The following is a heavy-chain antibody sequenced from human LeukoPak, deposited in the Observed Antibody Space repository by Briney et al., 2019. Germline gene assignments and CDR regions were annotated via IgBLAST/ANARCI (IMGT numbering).Heavy chain of an antibody. D-gene: IGHD6-13*01. Sequence: GGSLRLSCSASGFIFNDAWMTWVRQAPGKGLEWVSAISGSGGSTYYADSVKGRFTISRDNSKNTLYLQMNSLRAEDTAAYYCAKTIATSATGYWGQGTLVTVSS. CDR3: AKTIATSATGY. J-gene: IGHJ4*02. CDR2: ISGSGGST. CDR1: GFIFNDAW. V-gene: IGHV3-23*01.